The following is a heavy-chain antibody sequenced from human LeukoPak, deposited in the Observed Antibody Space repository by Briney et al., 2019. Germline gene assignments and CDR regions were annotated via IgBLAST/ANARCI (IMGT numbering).Heavy chain of an antibody. J-gene: IGHJ4*02. D-gene: IGHD3-10*01. CDR1: GFSLTTSGVG. Sequence: ESGPTLVKPTQTLTLTCTFSGFSLTTSGVGVGWIRQPPGKALEWLALIYWDDDKRYSPFLKSRLSITKDTSTDQVVLTMTNMDPGDTATYYCAPSLFRGRSPPFDSWGQGTLVTVSS. V-gene: IGHV2-5*02. CDR2: IYWDDDK. CDR3: APSLFRGRSPPFDS.